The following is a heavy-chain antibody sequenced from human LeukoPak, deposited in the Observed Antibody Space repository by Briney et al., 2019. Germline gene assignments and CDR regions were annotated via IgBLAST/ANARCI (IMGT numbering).Heavy chain of an antibody. Sequence: GESLKISCKGTGYSFTSYWIGWVRQMPGKGLEWMGIIHPGDSDTRYSPSFEGQVTISLDKSITTAYLQWSSLKASDTAMYYCARHRFGELLFDYWGQGTLVTVSS. V-gene: IGHV5-51*01. CDR3: ARHRFGELLFDY. D-gene: IGHD3-10*01. CDR1: GYSFTSYW. CDR2: IHPGDSDT. J-gene: IGHJ4*02.